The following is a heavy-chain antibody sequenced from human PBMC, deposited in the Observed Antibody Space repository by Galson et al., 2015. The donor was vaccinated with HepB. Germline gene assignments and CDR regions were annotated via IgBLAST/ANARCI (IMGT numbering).Heavy chain of an antibody. J-gene: IGHJ4*02. CDR3: ARAYLGIAAAWTYFDY. CDR1: EYTFTGYA. V-gene: IGHV1-3*01. CDR2: INAGNGNT. D-gene: IGHD6-13*01. Sequence: SVKVSCKASEYTFTGYAMHWVRQAPGQRLEWMGWINAGNGNTKYSQKFQGRVTITRDTSASTAYMELSSLRSEDTAVYYCARAYLGIAAAWTYFDYWGQGTLVTVSS.